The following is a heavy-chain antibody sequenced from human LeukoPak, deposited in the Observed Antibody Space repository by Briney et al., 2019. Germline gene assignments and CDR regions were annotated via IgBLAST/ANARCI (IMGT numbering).Heavy chain of an antibody. CDR1: GFTFSSYS. CDR2: ISSSSSYI. Sequence: GGSLRLSCAASGFTFSSYSMNWVRQAPGKGLEWVSSISSSSSYIYYADSVKGRFTISRDNAKSSLYLQMNSLRADDTAVYYCAREIPAATVLFDYWGQGALVTVSS. J-gene: IGHJ4*02. CDR3: AREIPAATVLFDY. V-gene: IGHV3-21*01. D-gene: IGHD6-25*01.